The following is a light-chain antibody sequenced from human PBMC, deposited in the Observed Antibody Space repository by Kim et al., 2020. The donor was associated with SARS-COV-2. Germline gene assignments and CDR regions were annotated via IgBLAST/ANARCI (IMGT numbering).Light chain of an antibody. V-gene: IGKV1-5*03. J-gene: IGKJ2*01. CDR1: HYIDKN. CDR3: EQYDIYPYT. CDR2: KAS. Sequence: DIQMTQSPSALSASVGDSINITCRASHYIDKNLAWFQQQPGAAPRLLIFKASTLQNGVPSRFRGSASGTEFTLTISSLQPDDLATYYCEQYDIYPYTFGQGSKLEI.